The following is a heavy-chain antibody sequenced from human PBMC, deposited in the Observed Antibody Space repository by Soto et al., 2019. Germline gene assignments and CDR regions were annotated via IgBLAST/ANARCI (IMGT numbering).Heavy chain of an antibody. D-gene: IGHD3-3*01. CDR2: IYYSGST. V-gene: IGHV4-39*01. Sequence: SETLSLTCTVSGGSISRSIYYWVWIRQPPGKVLDWIGSIYYSGSTYYNPSLKSRVTISVDTSKNQFSLKLSSVTAADTAVYYCATIKRITIFGVVPPNWFDPWGQGTLVTVSS. CDR3: ATIKRITIFGVVPPNWFDP. CDR1: GGSISRSIYY. J-gene: IGHJ5*02.